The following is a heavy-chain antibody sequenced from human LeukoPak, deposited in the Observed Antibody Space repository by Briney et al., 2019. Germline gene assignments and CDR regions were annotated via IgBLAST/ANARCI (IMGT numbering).Heavy chain of an antibody. Sequence: PGGSLRLSCAASGFTFSNYAMSWVRQAPGKGLEWVSTISGSGAYTYYADSVKGRFTISRDNSKNTLYLQMNSLRAEDTAVYYCAKYFASGSYYKLPHWGQGTLVTVSS. CDR3: AKYFASGSYYKLPH. V-gene: IGHV3-23*01. CDR1: GFTFSNYA. J-gene: IGHJ1*01. D-gene: IGHD3-10*01. CDR2: ISGSGAYT.